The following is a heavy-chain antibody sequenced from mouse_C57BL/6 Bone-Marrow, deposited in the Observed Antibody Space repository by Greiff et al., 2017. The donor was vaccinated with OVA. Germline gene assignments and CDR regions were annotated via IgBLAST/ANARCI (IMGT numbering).Heavy chain of an antibody. V-gene: IGHV1-42*01. CDR1: GYSFTGYY. CDR2: INPSTGGT. CDR3: ARGGTRPFAY. Sequence: VQLKESGPELVKPGASVKISCKASGYSFTGYYMNWVKQSPEKSLEWIGEINPSTGGTTYNQKFKAKATLTVDKSSSTAYMQLMSLTSEDSAVYDCARGGTRPFAYWGQGTLVTVSA. J-gene: IGHJ3*01. D-gene: IGHD4-1*01.